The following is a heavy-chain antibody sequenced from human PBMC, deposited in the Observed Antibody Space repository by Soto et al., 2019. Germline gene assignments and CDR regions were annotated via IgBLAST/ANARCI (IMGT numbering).Heavy chain of an antibody. J-gene: IGHJ5*02. V-gene: IGHV4-31*03. Sequence: PSETLSLTCTVSGGPISSGGYYWSWIRQHPGKGLEWIGYIYYSGSTYYNPSLKSRVTISVDTSKNQFSLKLSSVTAADTAVYYCARALPTHGGFDPWGQGTLVTVSS. D-gene: IGHD3-10*01. CDR1: GGPISSGGYY. CDR3: ARALPTHGGFDP. CDR2: IYYSGST.